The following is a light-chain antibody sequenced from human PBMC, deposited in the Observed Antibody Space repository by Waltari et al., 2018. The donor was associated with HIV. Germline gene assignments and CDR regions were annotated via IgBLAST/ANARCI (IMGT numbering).Light chain of an antibody. V-gene: IGLV2-11*01. CDR1: RRDVGGYNY. CDR3: CSYAGRYTYV. CDR2: DVT. J-gene: IGLJ1*01. Sequence: QSALTQPRSVSGSPGQSVPISCTGTRRDVGGYNYVSWYQHHPGKAPKFMIYDVTKRPSGVPDRFSGSKSGNTASLTISGLQAEDEADYYCCSYAGRYTYVFGTGTKVTVL.